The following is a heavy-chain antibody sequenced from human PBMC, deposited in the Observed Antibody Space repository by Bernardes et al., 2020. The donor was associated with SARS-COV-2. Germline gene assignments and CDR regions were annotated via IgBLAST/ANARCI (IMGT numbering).Heavy chain of an antibody. CDR1: GYTFTSYG. J-gene: IGHJ6*02. CDR3: ARDLRISMRCSGENCYYVMDV. V-gene: IGHV1-18*04. Sequence: ASVKVSCKASGYTFTSYGISWVRQAPGQGLEWMGWISAYNGHTNSAQNLQGRVTMTTDTSTSTAYMELRSLRSDDTAVYYCARDLRISMRCSGENCYYVMDVWGQGTTVTVSS. CDR2: ISAYNGHT. D-gene: IGHD2-15*01.